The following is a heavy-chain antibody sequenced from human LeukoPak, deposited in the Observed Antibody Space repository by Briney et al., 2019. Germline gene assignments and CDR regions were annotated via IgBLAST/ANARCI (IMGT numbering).Heavy chain of an antibody. D-gene: IGHD3-10*02. CDR1: GFTVSSNY. V-gene: IGHV3-66*01. Sequence: GGSLRLSCAASGFTVSSNYMSWVRQAPGKGLEWVSVIYSGGSTYYADSVKGRFTISRDNSKNTLYLQMNSLRAEDTAVYYCARGMIGESSYLGHHKGWFDPWGQGTLVTVSS. CDR3: ARGMIGESSYLGHHKGWFDP. J-gene: IGHJ5*02. CDR2: IYSGGST.